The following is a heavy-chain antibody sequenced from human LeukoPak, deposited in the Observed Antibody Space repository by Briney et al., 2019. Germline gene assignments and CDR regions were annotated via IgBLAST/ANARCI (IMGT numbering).Heavy chain of an antibody. Sequence: PSETLSLTCTVSGGSISSYYWSWIRQPPGKGLEWIGYIYYSGSTNYNPSLKSRVTISVDTSKNQFSLKLSSVTAADTAVYYCARQGGGSIAVAGLDYWGQGTLVTVSS. J-gene: IGHJ4*02. V-gene: IGHV4-59*08. CDR1: GGSISSYY. CDR2: IYYSGST. D-gene: IGHD6-19*01. CDR3: ARQGGGSIAVAGLDY.